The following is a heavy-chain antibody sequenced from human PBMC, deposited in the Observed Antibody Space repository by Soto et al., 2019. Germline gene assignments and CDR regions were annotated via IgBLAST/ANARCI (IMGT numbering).Heavy chain of an antibody. CDR3: ARSFFQQQVVPFDY. D-gene: IGHD6-13*01. Sequence: AGGSLRLSCAASGFTFSDYYMSWIRQAPGKGLEWVSYISSSSRYINYADSVKGRFTISRDNAKNSLYLQMNSLRAEDTAVYYCARSFFQQQVVPFDYWGQGTLVTVSS. CDR1: GFTFSDYY. J-gene: IGHJ4*02. V-gene: IGHV3-11*03. CDR2: ISSSSRYI.